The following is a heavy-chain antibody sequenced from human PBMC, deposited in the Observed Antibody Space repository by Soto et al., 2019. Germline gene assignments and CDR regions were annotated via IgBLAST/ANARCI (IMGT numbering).Heavy chain of an antibody. CDR3: ARLGPYGSETYSFRYNWFDP. D-gene: IGHD3-10*01. CDR2: ISGSGGNS. Sequence: PGGSLRLSCAASGFIFSSYAMSWVRQAPGKGLEWVSAISGSGGNSYYAVSVQGRFTISRDNSKNTVYLQMNSLRGEDTAIYYCARLGPYGSETYSFRYNWFDPWGQGTLVTVSS. J-gene: IGHJ5*02. V-gene: IGHV3-23*01. CDR1: GFIFSSYA.